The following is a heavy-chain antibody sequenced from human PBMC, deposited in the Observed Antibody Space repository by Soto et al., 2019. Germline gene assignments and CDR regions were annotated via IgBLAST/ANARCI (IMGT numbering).Heavy chain of an antibody. D-gene: IGHD5-12*01. J-gene: IGHJ6*02. CDR3: ARSVEATADYNYYGLDV. CDR1: GYDFSSKW. CDR2: INPDDSDT. Sequence: GESLKISCEGSGYDFSSKWIAWVRQMPGKGLDWMGIINPDDSDTTYSPSFEGQVTISADRSISAAYLQWSSLKASDTATYFCARSVEATADYNYYGLDVWGQGTTVTVSS. V-gene: IGHV5-51*01.